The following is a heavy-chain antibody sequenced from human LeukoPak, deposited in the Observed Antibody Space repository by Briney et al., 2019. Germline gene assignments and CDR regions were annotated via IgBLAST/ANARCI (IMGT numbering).Heavy chain of an antibody. V-gene: IGHV3-48*01. Sequence: GGSLRLSCAASGFTFSSYSMNWVRQAPGKGLEWVSYISSSSSNMYYADSVKGRFTISRDSAKNSLYLQMNSLRAEDTAVYYCAREYSSSSGRSFDHWGQGTLVTVSS. D-gene: IGHD6-6*01. CDR2: ISSSSSNM. CDR1: GFTFSSYS. CDR3: AREYSSSSGRSFDH. J-gene: IGHJ4*02.